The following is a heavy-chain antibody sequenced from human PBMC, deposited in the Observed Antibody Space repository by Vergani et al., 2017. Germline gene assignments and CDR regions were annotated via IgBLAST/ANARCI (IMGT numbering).Heavy chain of an antibody. V-gene: IGHV4-59*01. CDR1: GGSISSYY. CDR3: ARANYLIVRGVIRSSAPYYFDY. Sequence: QVQLQESGPGLVKPSETLSLTCTVSGGSISSYYWSWIRQPPGKGLEWIGYLYYSGSTNYNPSLKSRVTISGDTSKNQFSLKLSSVTAADTAVYYCARANYLIVRGVIRSSAPYYFDYWGQGTLVTVSS. CDR2: LYYSGST. D-gene: IGHD3-10*02. J-gene: IGHJ4*02.